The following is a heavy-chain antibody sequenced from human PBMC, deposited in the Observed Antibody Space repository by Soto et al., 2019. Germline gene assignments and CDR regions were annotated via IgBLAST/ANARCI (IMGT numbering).Heavy chain of an antibody. CDR2: IYYSGST. V-gene: IGHV4-39*01. D-gene: IGHD1-1*01. CDR1: GGSISRSTFY. Sequence: PSETLSLTCTVSGGSISRSTFYWAWIRQPPGKGTEWIGSIYYSGSTYYSPSLRGRVSISVDTLKTQFSLRLSSVTAADTAIYYCADIQFTGGIGFFDYWGQGTLVTVSS. J-gene: IGHJ4*02. CDR3: ADIQFTGGIGFFDY.